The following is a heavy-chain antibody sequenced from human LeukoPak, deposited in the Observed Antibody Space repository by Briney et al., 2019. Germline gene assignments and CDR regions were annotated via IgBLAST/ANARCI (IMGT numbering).Heavy chain of an antibody. CDR3: ARHGERYYDFWSGYLGNIDY. D-gene: IGHD3-3*01. CDR1: GGSFSGYY. Sequence: PSETLSLTCAVYGGSFSGYYWSWIRQPPGKGLEWIGEINHSGSTNYNPSLKSRVTISVDTSKNQFSLKLSSVTAADTAVYYCARHGERYYDFWSGYLGNIDYWGQGTLVTVSS. J-gene: IGHJ4*02. CDR2: INHSGST. V-gene: IGHV4-34*01.